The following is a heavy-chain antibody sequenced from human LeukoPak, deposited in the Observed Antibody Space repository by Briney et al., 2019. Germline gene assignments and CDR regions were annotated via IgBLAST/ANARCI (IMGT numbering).Heavy chain of an antibody. V-gene: IGHV2-5*01. Sequence: SGPTLVNPTQTLTLTCTFSGCSLSTSGVGVGWIRQPPGKALEWLALIYWNDDKRYSPSLKSRLTITKDTSKNQVVLTMTNMDPVDTATYYCAHRQGRWELLPIDAFDIWGQGTMVTVSS. CDR2: IYWNDDK. CDR1: GCSLSTSGVG. D-gene: IGHD1-26*01. J-gene: IGHJ3*02. CDR3: AHRQGRWELLPIDAFDI.